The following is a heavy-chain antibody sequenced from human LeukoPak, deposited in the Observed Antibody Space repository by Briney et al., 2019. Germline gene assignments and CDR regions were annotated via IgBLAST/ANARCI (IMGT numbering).Heavy chain of an antibody. CDR3: ARLGITIFGVVIVADWADYYMDV. Sequence: SETLSLTCAVYGGSFSGYYWSWIRQPPGKGLEWIGEINHSGSTNYNPSLKSRVTISVDTSKNQFSLKLSSVTAADTAVYYCARLGITIFGVVIVADWADYYMDVWGKGTTVTVSS. CDR2: INHSGST. D-gene: IGHD3-3*01. J-gene: IGHJ6*03. CDR1: GGSFSGYY. V-gene: IGHV4-34*01.